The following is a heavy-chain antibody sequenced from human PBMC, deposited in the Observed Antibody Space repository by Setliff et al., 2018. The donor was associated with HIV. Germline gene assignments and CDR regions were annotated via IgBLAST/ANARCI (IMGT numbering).Heavy chain of an antibody. CDR1: GGSFNDYY. V-gene: IGHV4-34*01. CDR3: ARGLSFYDPGGFDY. J-gene: IGHJ4*02. CDR2: IDHSGNI. D-gene: IGHD3-22*01. Sequence: PSETLSLTCAVYGGSFNDYYWTWIRQPPGKGLEWIGEIDHSGNIKYHASLKSRVTVSKDTSKNQFSLKLSSVTAADTAVYYCARGLSFYDPGGFDYWGQGTLVTVSS.